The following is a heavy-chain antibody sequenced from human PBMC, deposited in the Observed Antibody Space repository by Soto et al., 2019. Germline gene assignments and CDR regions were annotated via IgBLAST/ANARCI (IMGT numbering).Heavy chain of an antibody. CDR3: VRGKGSVAVWGRSNWFDP. V-gene: IGHV3-33*01. D-gene: IGHD3-16*01. J-gene: IGHJ5*02. CDR1: GFTFSSYG. CDR2: IWYDGSNK. Sequence: QVQLVESGGGVVQPGRSLRLSCAASGFTFSSYGMHWVRQAPGKGLEWVAVIWYDGSNKYYADSVKGRFTISRDNSKNTLYLQMNSLRAEDTAVYYCVRGKGSVAVWGRSNWFDPWGQGTLVTVSS.